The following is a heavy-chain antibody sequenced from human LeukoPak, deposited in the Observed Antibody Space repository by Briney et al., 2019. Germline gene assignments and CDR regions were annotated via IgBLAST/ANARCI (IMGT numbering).Heavy chain of an antibody. D-gene: IGHD6-13*01. J-gene: IGHJ6*02. Sequence: SETLSLTCTVSGDSISSGYYWGWIRQPPGKGLEWIGSIYHSGSTYYNPSLKSRVTISVDTSKNQFSLKLSSVTAADTAVYYCARSIAAGLRSSSGMDVWGQGTTVTVSS. V-gene: IGHV4-38-2*02. CDR2: IYHSGST. CDR1: GDSISSGYY. CDR3: ARSIAAGLRSSSGMDV.